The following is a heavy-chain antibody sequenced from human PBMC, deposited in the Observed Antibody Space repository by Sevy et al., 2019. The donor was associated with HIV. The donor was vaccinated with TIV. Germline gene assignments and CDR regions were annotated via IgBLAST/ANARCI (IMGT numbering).Heavy chain of an antibody. CDR2: IYYSGST. D-gene: IGHD6-13*01. CDR3: AIDAGSYYFDY. Sequence: SETLSLTCTVSGGSVSSGSYYWSWIRQPPGKGLEWIGYIYYSGSTNYNPSLKSRVTISVDTSKNQFSLKLSSVTAADTAVYYCAIDAGSYYFDYWGQRTLVTVSS. J-gene: IGHJ4*02. CDR1: GGSVSSGSYY. V-gene: IGHV4-61*01.